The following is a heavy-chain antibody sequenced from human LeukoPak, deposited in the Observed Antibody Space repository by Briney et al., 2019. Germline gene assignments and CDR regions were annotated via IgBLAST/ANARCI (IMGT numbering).Heavy chain of an antibody. Sequence: AGGSLTLSCAASGFSFSDYAMTWVRQPPGKGLEWVSGISGAGGSINYGDSVKGRFTISRDNARNSLYLQMNTLRVEDTAVYYCARGRGWIYDSWGRGTLVTVSS. CDR1: GFSFSDYA. CDR2: ISGAGGSI. J-gene: IGHJ4*02. V-gene: IGHV3-48*03. CDR3: ARGRGWIYDS. D-gene: IGHD6-19*01.